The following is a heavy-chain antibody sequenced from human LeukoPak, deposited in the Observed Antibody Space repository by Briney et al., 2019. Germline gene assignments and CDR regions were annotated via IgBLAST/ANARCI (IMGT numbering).Heavy chain of an antibody. D-gene: IGHD3-3*01. CDR3: AVSTSDFWSGYYDWGDFDI. Sequence: SETLSLTCTVSGYSISSGYCWGFIRQPPGKGLEWIGSIYHSGSTYHNPPLKSRVTISVDTSKTQFSLKLSSVTAADTAVYYCAVSTSDFWSGYYDWGDFDIWGQGTMVTVSS. V-gene: IGHV4-38-2*02. J-gene: IGHJ3*02. CDR1: GYSISSGYC. CDR2: IYHSGST.